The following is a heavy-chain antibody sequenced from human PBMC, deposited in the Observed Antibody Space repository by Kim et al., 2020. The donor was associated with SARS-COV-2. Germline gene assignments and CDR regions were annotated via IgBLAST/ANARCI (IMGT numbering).Heavy chain of an antibody. J-gene: IGHJ6*04. CDR2: ISYDGSNK. V-gene: IGHV3-33*05. Sequence: GGSLRLSCAASGFTFSSYGMHWVRQAPGKGLEWVAVISYDGSNKHYADSVKGRFTISRDNSKNTLYLQMNSLRAEDTAVYYCARDRTGYSSGWAYYHYGMDVWGKGTTVPVSS. D-gene: IGHD6-19*01. CDR3: ARDRTGYSSGWAYYHYGMDV. CDR1: GFTFSSYG.